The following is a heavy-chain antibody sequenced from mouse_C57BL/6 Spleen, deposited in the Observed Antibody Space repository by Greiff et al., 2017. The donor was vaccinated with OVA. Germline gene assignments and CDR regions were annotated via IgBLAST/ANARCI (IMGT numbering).Heavy chain of an antibody. CDR1: GYTFTSYG. V-gene: IGHV1-81*01. D-gene: IGHD1-1*01. Sequence: QVQLQQSGAELARPGASVKLSCKASGYTFTSYGISWVKQRTGQGLEWIGEIYPRSGNTYYNEKFKGKATLTADKSSSTAYMELRSLTSEDSAVYVCARRYYGSSSYYYAMDYWGQGTSVTVSS. J-gene: IGHJ4*01. CDR2: IYPRSGNT. CDR3: ARRYYGSSSYYYAMDY.